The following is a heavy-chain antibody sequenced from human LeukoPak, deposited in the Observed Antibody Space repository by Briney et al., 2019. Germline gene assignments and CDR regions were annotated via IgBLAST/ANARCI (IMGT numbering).Heavy chain of an antibody. D-gene: IGHD1-26*01. Sequence: SETLSLTCTVSGGSISSFYWSWIRQPAGKGLEWIGRIYTSGSTNYNPSLTSRVSMSLDTSKNQFSLKLSSVTAADTAVYYCARDPRGIVGANHNYFDPWGQGTLVTVSS. J-gene: IGHJ5*02. CDR3: ARDPRGIVGANHNYFDP. V-gene: IGHV4-4*07. CDR1: GGSISSFY. CDR2: IYTSGST.